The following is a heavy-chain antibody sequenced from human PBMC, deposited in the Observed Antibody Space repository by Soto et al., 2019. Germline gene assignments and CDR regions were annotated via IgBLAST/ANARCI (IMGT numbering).Heavy chain of an antibody. D-gene: IGHD6-13*01. CDR3: AKDFNPGIEAAGTNY. CDR1: GFTFSSYA. Sequence: GGSLRLSCAASGFTFSSYAMSWVRQAPGKGLEWVSAISGSGGSTYYADSVKGRFTISRDNSKNTLYLQMNSLRAEDTAVYYCAKDFNPGIEAAGTNYWGQGPLATVSS. CDR2: ISGSGGST. J-gene: IGHJ4*02. V-gene: IGHV3-23*01.